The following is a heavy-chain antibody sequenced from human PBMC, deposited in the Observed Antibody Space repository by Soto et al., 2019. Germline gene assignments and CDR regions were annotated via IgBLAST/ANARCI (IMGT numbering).Heavy chain of an antibody. CDR3: ARVERGTATTVVDAFDI. Sequence: XAGLLKPXXXXXLTXAXXXXXVXSGSYYWXXIRQPPGKGLEWIGEMSHSGGTHFNPSLKSRVTISVDTSKNQFTLKMSSVTAADTALYYCARVERGTATTVVDAFDIWGPGTMVTVSS. D-gene: IGHD1-1*01. V-gene: IGHV4-34*01. J-gene: IGHJ3*02. CDR2: MSHSGGT. CDR1: XXXVXSGSYY.